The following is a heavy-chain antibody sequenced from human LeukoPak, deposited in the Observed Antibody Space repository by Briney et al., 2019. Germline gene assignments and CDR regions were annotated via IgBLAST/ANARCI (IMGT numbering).Heavy chain of an antibody. D-gene: IGHD2-15*01. CDR2: ISGSGGDGT. CDR1: GFTFSSYA. CDR3: AKAQRGSCSGVRCYPLDS. V-gene: IGHV3-23*01. Sequence: TGGSLRLSCAASGFTFSSYAMSWVRQAPGKGLEWVSAISGSGGDGTYHADSVKGRFTVSRDNSKNTLYLQMNSLRAEDTAVYYCAKAQRGSCSGVRCYPLDSWGQGTLVTVSS. J-gene: IGHJ4*02.